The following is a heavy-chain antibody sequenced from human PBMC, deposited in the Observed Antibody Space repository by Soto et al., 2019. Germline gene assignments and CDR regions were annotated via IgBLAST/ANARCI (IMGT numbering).Heavy chain of an antibody. CDR3: ARDYKSHRYYYGSGSYLGY. J-gene: IGHJ4*02. Sequence: GASVKVSCKASGYTFTSYDINWVRQATGQGLEWLGLINPSGGSTSYAQKFQGRVTMTRDTSTSTVYMELSSLRSEDTAVYYCARDYKSHRYYYGSGSYLGYWGQGTLVTVSS. CDR1: GYTFTSYD. V-gene: IGHV1-46*01. D-gene: IGHD3-10*01. CDR2: INPSGGST.